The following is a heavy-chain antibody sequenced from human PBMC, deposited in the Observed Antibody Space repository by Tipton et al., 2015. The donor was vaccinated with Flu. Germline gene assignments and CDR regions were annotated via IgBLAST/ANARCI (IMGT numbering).Heavy chain of an antibody. CDR2: IYYSGST. J-gene: IGHJ6*02. CDR1: GGSISSGGYY. CDR3: ARDVGPLGDYDFWSGYLAYFYYGMDV. V-gene: IGHV4-31*03. Sequence: TLSLTCTVSGGSISSGGYYWSWIRQHPGKGLEWIGYIYYSGSTYYNPSLKSRVTISVDTSKNQFSLKLSSVTAADTAVYYCARDVGPLGDYDFWSGYLAYFYYGMDVWGQGTTVTVSS. D-gene: IGHD3-3*01.